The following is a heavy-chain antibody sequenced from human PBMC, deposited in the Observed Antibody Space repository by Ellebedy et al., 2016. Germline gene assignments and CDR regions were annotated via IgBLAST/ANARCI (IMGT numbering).Heavy chain of an antibody. Sequence: GESLKISCAASGFTFRSHAMHWVRQASGKGLEWVAVISYDGSNKYYADSVKGRFTISRDNSKNTLYLQMNSLRAEDTAVYYCVRANFGGLWFGEFPYTMDVWGQGTTVTVSS. CDR2: ISYDGSNK. CDR1: GFTFRSHA. CDR3: VRANFGGLWFGEFPYTMDV. J-gene: IGHJ6*02. V-gene: IGHV3-30-3*01. D-gene: IGHD3-10*01.